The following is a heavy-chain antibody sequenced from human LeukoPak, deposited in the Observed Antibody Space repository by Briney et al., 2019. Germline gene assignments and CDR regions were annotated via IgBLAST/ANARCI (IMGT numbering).Heavy chain of an antibody. D-gene: IGHD3-22*01. J-gene: IGHJ4*02. CDR1: GYTFTSYY. CDR2: INPSGGST. CDR3: ARAPYYYDSSGYYYFGY. V-gene: IGHV1-46*01. Sequence: GASVKVSCKASGYTFTSYYMHWVRQAPGQGLEWMGIINPSGGSTSYTQKFQGRVTMTRDTSISTAYMELSRLRSDDTAVYYCARAPYYYDSSGYYYFGYWGQGTLVTVSS.